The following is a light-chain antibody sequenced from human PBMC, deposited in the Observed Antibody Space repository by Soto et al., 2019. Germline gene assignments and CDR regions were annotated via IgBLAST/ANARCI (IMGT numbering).Light chain of an antibody. J-gene: IGLJ3*02. V-gene: IGLV1-47*01. Sequence: QSVLTQPPSASGTPGQRVTISCSGSSSNIGSNYVYWYQQLPGTAPKLLIYRNNQRPSAVPDRFSGSKSGTSASLAISGLRSEDEADYYCAAWDDSLSGNWVFGGGTKVTVL. CDR2: RNN. CDR3: AAWDDSLSGNWV. CDR1: SSNIGSNY.